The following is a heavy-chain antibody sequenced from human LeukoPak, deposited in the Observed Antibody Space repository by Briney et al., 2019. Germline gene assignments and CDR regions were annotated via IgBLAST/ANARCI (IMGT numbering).Heavy chain of an antibody. CDR3: TRSPSLGGSYWGFDY. D-gene: IGHD1-26*01. J-gene: IGHJ4*02. CDR2: ISGDGGST. V-gene: IGHV3-43*02. CDR1: GFTFDDYA. Sequence: PGGSLRLSCAASGFTFDDYAMHWVRHAQGKGLEWVSLISGDGGSTYYADSVKGRFTVSRDNAKNTLYLQMNSLRADDTAVYYCTRSPSLGGSYWGFDYWGQGTLLTVSS.